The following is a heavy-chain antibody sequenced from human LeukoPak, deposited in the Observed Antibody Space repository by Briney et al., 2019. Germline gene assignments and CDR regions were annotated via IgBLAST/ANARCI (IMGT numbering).Heavy chain of an antibody. V-gene: IGHV1-8*01. CDR1: GYTFTSYD. D-gene: IGHD3-3*01. Sequence: ASVKVSCKASGYTFTSYDINWVRQATGQGLEWMGWMNPNSGNTGYAQKFQGRVTITRDTSASTAYMELSSLRSDDTAVYYCARDERSGPDAFDIWGQGTMVTVSS. CDR3: ARDERSGPDAFDI. CDR2: MNPNSGNT. J-gene: IGHJ3*02.